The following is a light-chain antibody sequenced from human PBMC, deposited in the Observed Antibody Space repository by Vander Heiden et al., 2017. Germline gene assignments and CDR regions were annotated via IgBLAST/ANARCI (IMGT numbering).Light chain of an antibody. Sequence: QSALTPPPPASGSPGQSVTIPCTGSRSAGGFYQHLCWYQQHPGKAPKLMIYEVSKRASGVPDRFSGSKYGNTASLTVSGLQAEDEADYYCSSYAGNNNVVFGGGTKLTVL. V-gene: IGLV2-8*01. CDR2: EVS. J-gene: IGLJ2*01. CDR3: SSYAGNNNVV. CDR1: RSAGGFYQH.